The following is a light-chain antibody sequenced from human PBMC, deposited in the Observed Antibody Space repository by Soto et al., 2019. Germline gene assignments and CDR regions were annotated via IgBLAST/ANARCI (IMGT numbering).Light chain of an antibody. CDR2: EGS. J-gene: IGLJ1*01. Sequence: QSVLNQPASVSGSSGQSITISCTGTSSDVGSYNLVSWYQQHPGKAPKLMIYEGSKRPSGVSNRFSGSKSGNTASLTISGLQAEDEADYYCCSYAGSSTYVFGTGTKVTV. CDR3: CSYAGSSTYV. CDR1: SSDVGSYNL. V-gene: IGLV2-23*01.